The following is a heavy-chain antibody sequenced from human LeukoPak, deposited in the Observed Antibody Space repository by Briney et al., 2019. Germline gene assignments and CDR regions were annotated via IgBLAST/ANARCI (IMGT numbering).Heavy chain of an antibody. CDR2: IYSDGRT. Sequence: GGSLRLSCAASGLTVFSSYMSWVRQAPGKGLEWVSVIYSDGRTYYADSVKGRFTISRDSSKNTLFLQMNSLKTEDAAVYYCARSNCNSCYLGVWYYFDYWGQGTLVTVSS. CDR1: GLTVFSSY. CDR3: ARSNCNSCYLGVWYYFDY. J-gene: IGHJ4*02. V-gene: IGHV3-66*01. D-gene: IGHD1/OR15-1a*01.